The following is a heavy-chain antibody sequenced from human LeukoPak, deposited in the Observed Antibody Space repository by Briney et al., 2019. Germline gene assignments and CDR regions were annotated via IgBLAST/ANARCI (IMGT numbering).Heavy chain of an antibody. CDR2: INHSGST. CDR1: GGSFSGYY. Sequence: SETLSLTCAVYGGSFSGYYWSWIRQPPGKGLEWIGEINHSGSTNYNPSLKSRVTISVDTSKNQFSLKLSSVTAADTAVYYRARDCRGSSFDYWGQGTLVTVSS. D-gene: IGHD1-26*01. V-gene: IGHV4-34*01. CDR3: ARDCRGSSFDY. J-gene: IGHJ4*02.